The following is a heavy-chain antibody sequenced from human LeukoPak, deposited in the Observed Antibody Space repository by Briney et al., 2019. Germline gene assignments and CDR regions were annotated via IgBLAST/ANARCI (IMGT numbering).Heavy chain of an antibody. CDR1: GGSISSYY. J-gene: IGHJ5*02. D-gene: IGHD1-26*01. V-gene: IGHV4-4*07. CDR2: IYTSGST. Sequence: SETLSLTCTVSGGSISSYYYSWIRQPAGKGLEWIGRIYTSGSTNYNPSLKSRVTMSVDTSKNQFSLKLSSVTAADTAVYYCATNSGSYGWFDPWGQGTLVTVSS. CDR3: ATNSGSYGWFDP.